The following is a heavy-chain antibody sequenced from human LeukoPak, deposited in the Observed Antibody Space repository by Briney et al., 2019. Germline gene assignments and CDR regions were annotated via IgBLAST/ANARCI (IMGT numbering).Heavy chain of an antibody. CDR3: ARDRYGGYGDY. J-gene: IGHJ4*02. Sequence: GGSLRLSCAASGFTFSTYGMHWVRQAPGKGLEWVAVISYDGSNKYYADSVKGRFTISRDNSKNTLYLQMNSLRAEDTAVYYCARDRYGGYGDYWGQGTLVTVSS. D-gene: IGHD5-12*01. CDR2: ISYDGSNK. CDR1: GFTFSTYG. V-gene: IGHV3-30*19.